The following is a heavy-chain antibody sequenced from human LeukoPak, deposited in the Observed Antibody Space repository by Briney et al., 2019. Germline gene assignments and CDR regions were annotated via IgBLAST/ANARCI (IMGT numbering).Heavy chain of an antibody. D-gene: IGHD3-10*02. J-gene: IGHJ6*04. CDR1: GFTFSDYT. Sequence: GGSLRLSCVGSGFTFSDYTMHWVRQAPGKALEWVSSINSGNNYIYYADSVKGRFTISRDNAKNSLYLQMNSLRAEDTAVYYCAELGITMIGGVWGKGTTVTISS. CDR2: INSGNNYI. V-gene: IGHV3-21*01. CDR3: AELGITMIGGV.